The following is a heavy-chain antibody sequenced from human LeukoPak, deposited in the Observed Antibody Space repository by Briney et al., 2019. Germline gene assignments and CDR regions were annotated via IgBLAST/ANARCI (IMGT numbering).Heavy chain of an antibody. CDR1: GSSFSAYW. Sequence: GESLKISCKGSGSSFSAYWIGWVRQMPGKGLEWMGIIYPGDSDTRYSPSFQGQVTISADKSISTAYLQWSSLKASDTAMYYCARRRSLTYYGMDVWGQGTTVTVSS. D-gene: IGHD4/OR15-4a*01. V-gene: IGHV5-51*01. CDR3: ARRRSLTYYGMDV. CDR2: IYPGDSDT. J-gene: IGHJ6*02.